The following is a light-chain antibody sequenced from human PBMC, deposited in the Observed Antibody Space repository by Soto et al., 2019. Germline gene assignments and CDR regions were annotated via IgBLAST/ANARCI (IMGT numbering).Light chain of an antibody. Sequence: QSVLTQPPSASASLGASVTLTCTLSSGYSNYKVDWYQQRPGKGPRFVMRVGTGGIVGSKGDGIPDRFSVLGSGLNRYLTIKNIQEEDESDYHCGADHGSGSNFVVVFGGGPKLTVL. J-gene: IGLJ2*01. CDR2: VGTGGIVG. CDR3: GADHGSGSNFVVV. V-gene: IGLV9-49*01. CDR1: SGYSNYK.